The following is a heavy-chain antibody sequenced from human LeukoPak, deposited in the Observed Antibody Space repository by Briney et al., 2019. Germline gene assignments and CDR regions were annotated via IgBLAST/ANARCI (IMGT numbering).Heavy chain of an antibody. Sequence: GASVKVSCKASGYTFTSYAMHWVRQAPGQRLEWMGWINAGNGNTKYSQKFQGRVTITRDTSASTAYMELSSLRSEDTAVYYCARGNDYYGSRKTNWFDPWGQGTLVTVSS. CDR3: ARGNDYYGSRKTNWFDP. D-gene: IGHD3-10*01. CDR2: INAGNGNT. V-gene: IGHV1-3*01. J-gene: IGHJ5*02. CDR1: GYTFTSYA.